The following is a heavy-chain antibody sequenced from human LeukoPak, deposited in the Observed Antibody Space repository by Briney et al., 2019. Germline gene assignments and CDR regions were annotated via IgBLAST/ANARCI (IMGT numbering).Heavy chain of an antibody. D-gene: IGHD4-23*01. Sequence: GASVKVSCKASDYTFTSYGISWVRQAPGQGLEWMGWISGYNGNTKYAQKVQGRVTMTTDTSTSTAYMELRSLRSDDTAVYYCARENGYGGNSDYYYYMDVWGKGTTVTVSS. V-gene: IGHV1-18*01. CDR3: ARENGYGGNSDYYYYMDV. CDR2: ISGYNGNT. J-gene: IGHJ6*03. CDR1: DYTFTSYG.